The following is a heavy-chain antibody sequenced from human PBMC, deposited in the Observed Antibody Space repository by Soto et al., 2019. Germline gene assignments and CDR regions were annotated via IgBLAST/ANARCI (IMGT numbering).Heavy chain of an antibody. CDR2: ISYSGST. J-gene: IGHJ4*02. D-gene: IGHD2-15*01. CDR1: GGSISSGNYY. CDR3: ATMGTPATGLYFFDY. V-gene: IGHV4-30-4*01. Sequence: QVQLQESGPGLVKPSQTLSLTCTVSGGSISSGNYYWSWIRQPPGKGLEWIGFISYSGSTYYSTSLKRRVTIPVDTSKSQFSLNLSFVTAADPAVYYCATMGTPATGLYFFDYWGQGSLVTVSS.